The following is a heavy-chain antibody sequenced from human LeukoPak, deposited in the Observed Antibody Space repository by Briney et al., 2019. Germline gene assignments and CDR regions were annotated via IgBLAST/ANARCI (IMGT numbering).Heavy chain of an antibody. CDR3: ARSSPIEYYYYYYGMDV. D-gene: IGHD5-24*01. Sequence: PSETLSLTCAVYGGSFSGYYWSWTRQPPGKGLEWIGEINHSGSTNYNPSLKSRVTISVDTSKNQFSLKLSSVTAADTAVYYCARSSPIEYYYYYYGMDVWGQGTTVTVSS. V-gene: IGHV4-34*01. J-gene: IGHJ6*02. CDR2: INHSGST. CDR1: GGSFSGYY.